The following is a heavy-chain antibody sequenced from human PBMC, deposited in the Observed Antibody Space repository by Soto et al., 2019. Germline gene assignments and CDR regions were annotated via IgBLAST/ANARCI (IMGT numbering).Heavy chain of an antibody. V-gene: IGHV5-51*01. CDR1: GYIFTSYW. CDR2: IYPFYSDT. D-gene: IGHD3-10*01. CDR3: AXSSINMVRGAIILQHFDY. Sequence: GESLKISCKGSGYIFTSYWIGWVLHMPGKCLDWIGIIYPFYSDTRWSPCFQGQVTIWADKAISTAYLRCSILKAADAAMYYFAXSSINMVRGAIILQHFDYWGQGTLVTVSS. J-gene: IGHJ4*02.